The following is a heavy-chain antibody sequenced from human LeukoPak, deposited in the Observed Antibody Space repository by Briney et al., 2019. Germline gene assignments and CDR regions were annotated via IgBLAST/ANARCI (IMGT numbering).Heavy chain of an antibody. Sequence: GGSLRLSCAASGFTFDDYAMHWVRQAPGKGLGWVSGISWNSGSIGYADSVKGRFTISRDNAKNSLYLQMNSLRAEDTALYYCAKDYYRITMIVVVMNAFDIWGQGTMVTVSS. D-gene: IGHD3-22*01. CDR1: GFTFDDYA. J-gene: IGHJ3*02. CDR3: AKDYYRITMIVVVMNAFDI. CDR2: ISWNSGSI. V-gene: IGHV3-9*01.